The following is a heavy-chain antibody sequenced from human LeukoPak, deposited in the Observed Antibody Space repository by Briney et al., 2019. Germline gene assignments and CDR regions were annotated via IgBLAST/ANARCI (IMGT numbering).Heavy chain of an antibody. CDR1: GGSFSGYY. CDR2: INHSGST. D-gene: IGHD2-21*02. V-gene: IGHV4-34*01. CDR3: ARDQDCGGDCYSLAFDI. Sequence: SETLSLTCAVYGGSFSGYYWSWIRQPPGKGLEWIGEINHSGSTNYNPSLKSRVTISVDTSKNQFSLKLSSVTAADTAVYYCARDQDCGGDCYSLAFDIWGQGTMVTVSS. J-gene: IGHJ3*02.